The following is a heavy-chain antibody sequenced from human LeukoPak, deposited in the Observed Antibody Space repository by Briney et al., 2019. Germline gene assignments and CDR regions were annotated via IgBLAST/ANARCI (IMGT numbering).Heavy chain of an antibody. J-gene: IGHJ4*02. Sequence: GGSLRLSCAASGFTFSSHAMTWVRQAPGKGLEWVSVISGSGDSTYYADSVKGRFTISRDNSKNTLYLQMNSLRAEDTAEYYCAKDNPPMRSGDSSGYYSGLFDYWGQGTLVTVSS. CDR2: ISGSGDST. CDR3: AKDNPPMRSGDSSGYYSGLFDY. V-gene: IGHV3-23*01. D-gene: IGHD3-22*01. CDR1: GFTFSSHA.